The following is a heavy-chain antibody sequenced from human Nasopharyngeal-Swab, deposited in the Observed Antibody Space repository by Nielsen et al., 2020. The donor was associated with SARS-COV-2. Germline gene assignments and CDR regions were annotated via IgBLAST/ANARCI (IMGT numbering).Heavy chain of an antibody. D-gene: IGHD3-16*02. CDR1: GCSISSVGYY. CDR2: IYYSGST. J-gene: IGHJ4*02. Sequence: SETLSLTCTVSGCSISSVGYYWSWIRQHPGKGLEWIGYIYYSGSTYYNPSLKSRVTISVDTSKNQFSLKLSSVTAADTAVYYCARADTFGGVIVIWGQGTLVTVSS. V-gene: IGHV4-31*03. CDR3: ARADTFGGVIVI.